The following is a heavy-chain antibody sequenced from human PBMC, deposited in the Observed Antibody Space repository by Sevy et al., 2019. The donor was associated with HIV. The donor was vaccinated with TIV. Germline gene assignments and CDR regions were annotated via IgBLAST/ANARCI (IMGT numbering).Heavy chain of an antibody. CDR3: AKFAGDFPHFDF. CDR2: ISDTGTST. Sequence: GGSLRLSCAASGFTFSTYSMTWVRQAPRKGLEWVSAISDTGTSTYYTDSVEGRFTISRDNSKSTLFLHMNSLRAEDTALYYCAKFAGDFPHFDFWGLGTLVTDSS. CDR1: GFTFSTYS. D-gene: IGHD7-27*01. J-gene: IGHJ4*02. V-gene: IGHV3-23*01.